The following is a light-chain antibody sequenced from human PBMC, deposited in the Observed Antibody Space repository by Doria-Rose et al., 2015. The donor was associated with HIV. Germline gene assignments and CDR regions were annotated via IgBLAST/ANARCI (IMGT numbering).Light chain of an antibody. J-gene: IGKJ5*01. CDR2: DAS. CDR3: QQYGSSPTT. Sequence: SPGTLSLSPGERATLSCRASQSVSRSYLAWYQQKPGLAPRLLIYDASSRATGIPDRFSGSGSGTDFTLIISRLEPEDFGVYYCQQYGSSPTTFGQGTRLEIK. CDR1: QSVSRSY. V-gene: IGKV3-20*01.